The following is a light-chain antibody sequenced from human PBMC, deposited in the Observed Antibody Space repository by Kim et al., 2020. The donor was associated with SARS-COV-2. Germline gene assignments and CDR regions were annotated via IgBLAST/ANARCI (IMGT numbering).Light chain of an antibody. Sequence: DIQMTQSPSSLSASVGDRVTITCRASQAISNNLGWYQQRPGKRPILLIYEASTLQSGVPSRFSGSGFGTDFTLTISSLQPEDFATYYCQNYDRAPLTFAGGTKVDIK. V-gene: IGKV1-27*01. J-gene: IGKJ4*01. CDR2: EAS. CDR3: QNYDRAPLT. CDR1: QAISNN.